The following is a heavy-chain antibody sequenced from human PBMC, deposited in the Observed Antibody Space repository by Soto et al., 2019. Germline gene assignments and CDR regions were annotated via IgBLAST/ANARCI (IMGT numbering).Heavy chain of an antibody. D-gene: IGHD3-10*01. CDR3: AHITTVVTPNFDY. J-gene: IGHJ4*02. Sequence: QITLKESGPPLVKPTQPLTLTCTFSGFSLTTGGVGVGWIRQPPGKGLEWLALNYWDDDKRYSPSLESRLTITKDTSKNQVVLTMTNMDPADTATYYCAHITTVVTPNFDYWGQGILVTVSS. CDR1: GFSLTTGGVG. CDR2: NYWDDDK. V-gene: IGHV2-5*02.